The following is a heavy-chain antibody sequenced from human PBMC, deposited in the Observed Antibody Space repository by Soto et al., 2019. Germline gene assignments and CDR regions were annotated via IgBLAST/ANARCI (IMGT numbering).Heavy chain of an antibody. CDR1: GGSISSGGYY. D-gene: IGHD3-10*01. J-gene: IGHJ5*02. CDR2: IYYSGST. V-gene: IGHV4-31*03. CDR3: ARVNYYGSGSYVVNWFDP. Sequence: QVQLQESGPGLVKPSQTLSLTCTVSGGSISSGGYYWSWIRQHPGKGLEWIGDIYYSGSTYYNPSLKSRVTISVDTSKNQFSLKLSSVTAADTAVYYCARVNYYGSGSYVVNWFDPWGQGTLVTVSS.